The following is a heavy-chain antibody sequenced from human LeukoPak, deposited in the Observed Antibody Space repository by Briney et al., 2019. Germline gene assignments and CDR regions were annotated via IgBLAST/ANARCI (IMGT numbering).Heavy chain of an antibody. D-gene: IGHD5-12*01. J-gene: IGHJ4*02. CDR1: GYTFTIYG. V-gene: IGHV1-18*01. CDR2: ISTYNSNT. CDR3: ARGRGSTSRY. Sequence: ASVKVSCKASGYTFTIYGSTWLRQAPGQRLEWMGWISTYNSNTNYAQNLQGRVTMTTDISTSPAYMELRSLRSDDTAVYYCARGRGSTSRYWGQGTLVTVSS.